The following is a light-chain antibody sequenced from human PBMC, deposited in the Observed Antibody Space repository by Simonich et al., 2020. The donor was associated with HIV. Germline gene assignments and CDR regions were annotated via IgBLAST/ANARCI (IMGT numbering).Light chain of an antibody. CDR3: QQYYSTGGT. CDR1: QSVLYSSNNKNY. Sequence: DIVMTQSPDSLAVSLGERATINCKSSQSVLYSSNNKNYLAWYQQKPGQPPKLLIYWAATRESGVPDRVSGSGSGTDFTLTISSLQAEDVAVYYCQQYYSTGGTFGQGTKVELK. CDR2: WAA. V-gene: IGKV4-1*01. J-gene: IGKJ1*01.